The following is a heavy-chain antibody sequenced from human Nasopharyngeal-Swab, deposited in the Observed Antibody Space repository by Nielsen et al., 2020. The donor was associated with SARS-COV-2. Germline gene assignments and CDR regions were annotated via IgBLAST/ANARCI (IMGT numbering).Heavy chain of an antibody. CDR3: AKVGGYGSYSLDY. CDR1: GSTFSSFE. Sequence: GESLKISCAASGSTFSSFEMNWVRQAPGKGLEWVSYISSSGTTVYYADSVKGRFTISRDNADNSLYLQMSSLTAGDTAVYYCAKVGGYGSYSLDYWGQGSLVTVSS. CDR2: ISSSGTTV. D-gene: IGHD6-19*01. V-gene: IGHV3-48*03. J-gene: IGHJ4*02.